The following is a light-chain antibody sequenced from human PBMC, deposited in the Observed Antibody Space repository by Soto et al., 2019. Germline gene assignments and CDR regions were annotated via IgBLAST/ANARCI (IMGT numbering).Light chain of an antibody. J-gene: IGLJ1*01. CDR3: ISYTSSSPA. Sequence: QSALTQPASVSGSPGQSITISCTGTSSDVGGYNYVSWYQQHPGKAPKRMIYDVSNRASGVSDRLSGSKSGNTASLTISGLQAEDEADYYCISYTSSSPAFGTGTKLTVL. CDR1: SSDVGGYNY. V-gene: IGLV2-14*01. CDR2: DVS.